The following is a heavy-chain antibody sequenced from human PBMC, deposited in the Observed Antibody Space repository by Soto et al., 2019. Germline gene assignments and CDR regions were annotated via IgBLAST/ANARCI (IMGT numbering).Heavy chain of an antibody. J-gene: IGHJ4*02. CDR2: IYWDDYN. V-gene: IGHV2-5*02. D-gene: IGHD1-1*01. CDR3: AHRAGPLGNWNGGYFGC. CDR1: GFSLSTSGVG. Sequence: QITLEESGPPRVKPTQTLTLTCTFSGFSLSTSGVGVGWVRQPPGKALERLALIYWDDYNRYSPSLRSRLTITKDTSRTPVFLTITTRDPVNTATYYCAHRAGPLGNWNGGYFGCWGEEALVTVST.